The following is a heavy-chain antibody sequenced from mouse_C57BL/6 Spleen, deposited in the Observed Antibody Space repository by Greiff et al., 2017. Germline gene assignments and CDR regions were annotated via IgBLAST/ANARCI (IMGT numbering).Heavy chain of an antibody. CDR3: ARPVYYDYEDWYFDG. J-gene: IGHJ1*03. D-gene: IGHD2-4*01. CDR2: IDPEDGET. Sequence: EVKLVESGAELVKPGASVKLSCTASGFNIKDYYMHWVKQRTEQGLEWIGRIDPEDGETKYAPKFQGKATITADTSSNTAYLQLSSLTSEDTAVYYCARPVYYDYEDWYFDGWGTGTTVTVSS. CDR1: GFNIKDYY. V-gene: IGHV14-2*01.